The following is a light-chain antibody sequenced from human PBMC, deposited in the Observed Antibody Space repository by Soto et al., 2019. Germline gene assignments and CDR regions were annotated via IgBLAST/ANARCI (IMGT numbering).Light chain of an antibody. CDR3: QQYGTLWT. V-gene: IGKV3-20*01. CDR1: QSVYSSY. CDR2: DAS. Sequence: EIVLTQSPGTLSLSPGERATLSCRASQSVYSSYLAWYQQKPGQAPRLLIYDASSRATGIPDRFSGSGAGTDFTLTISRLAPEDVAVYYCQQYGTLWTFGQGTKLEI. J-gene: IGKJ2*02.